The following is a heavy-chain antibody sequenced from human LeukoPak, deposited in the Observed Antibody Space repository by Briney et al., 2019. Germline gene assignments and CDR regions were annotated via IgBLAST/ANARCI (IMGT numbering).Heavy chain of an antibody. Sequence: GGSLKLSCAASGFTFSGSAMHWVRQASGKGLEWVGRIRSRASSYATAYAASVKGRFTISRDDSKNTAYLQMNSLKTEDTAVYYCTRLRSGPFDYWGQGALVTVSS. CDR1: GFTFSGSA. CDR2: IRSRASSYAT. CDR3: TRLRSGPFDY. V-gene: IGHV3-73*01. D-gene: IGHD2-15*01. J-gene: IGHJ4*02.